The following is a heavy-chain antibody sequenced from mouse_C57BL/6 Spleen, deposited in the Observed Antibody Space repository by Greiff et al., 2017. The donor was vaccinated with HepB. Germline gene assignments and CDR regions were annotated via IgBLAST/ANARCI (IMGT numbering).Heavy chain of an antibody. Sequence: QVTLKESGAELVRPGASVTLSCKASGYTFTDYEMHWVKQTPVHGLEWIGAIDPETGGTAYNQKFKGKAILTADKSSSTAYMELRSLTSEDSAVYYCTRGGDGYYVGFAYWGQGTLVTVSA. J-gene: IGHJ3*01. V-gene: IGHV1-15*01. CDR3: TRGGDGYYVGFAY. D-gene: IGHD2-3*01. CDR2: IDPETGGT. CDR1: GYTFTDYE.